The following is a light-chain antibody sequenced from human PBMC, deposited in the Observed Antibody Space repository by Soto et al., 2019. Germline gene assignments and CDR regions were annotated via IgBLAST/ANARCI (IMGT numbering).Light chain of an antibody. J-gene: IGKJ4*01. Sequence: EIVLTQSPATLSLSPGERATLSCRASQSVRNFLAWYQQKPGQGPSLLIYDASNRATGIPARFSGSGSGTDFTITISSLEPEDVAVYYCQQRSNWLTFGGGTKVDIK. CDR2: DAS. CDR3: QQRSNWLT. CDR1: QSVRNF. V-gene: IGKV3-11*01.